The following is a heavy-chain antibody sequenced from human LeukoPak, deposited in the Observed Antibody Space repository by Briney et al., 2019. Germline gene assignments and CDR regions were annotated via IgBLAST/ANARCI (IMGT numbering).Heavy chain of an antibody. Sequence: GGSLRLSCAASGFTFSSSFMHWVRQAPGKGLEWVAVISNDGSNKYYADSVKGRFTISRDNSKNTLYLQMNSLRAEDTAVYYCAKVFRSSWCFQKAFDIWGQGTMVTVSS. J-gene: IGHJ3*02. V-gene: IGHV3-30*18. D-gene: IGHD6-13*01. CDR1: GFTFSSSF. CDR2: ISNDGSNK. CDR3: AKVFRSSWCFQKAFDI.